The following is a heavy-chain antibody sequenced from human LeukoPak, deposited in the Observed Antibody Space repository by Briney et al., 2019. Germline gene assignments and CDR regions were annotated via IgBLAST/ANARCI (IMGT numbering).Heavy chain of an antibody. CDR3: ARSALVYYFDY. CDR1: GFTFSSYS. CDR2: ISSSSSYI. V-gene: IGHV3-21*01. Sequence: GGSLTLSCAASGFTFSSYSMNWVRQAPGKGLEWVSSISSSSSYIYYADSVKGRFTISRDNAKNSLYLQMNSLRAEDTAVYYCARSALVYYFDYWGQGTLVTVSS. J-gene: IGHJ4*02.